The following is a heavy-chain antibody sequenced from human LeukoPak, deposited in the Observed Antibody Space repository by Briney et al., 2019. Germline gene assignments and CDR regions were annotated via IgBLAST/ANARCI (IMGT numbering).Heavy chain of an antibody. CDR1: GYTFTSYD. J-gene: IGHJ4*02. Sequence: ASVKVSCKASGYTFTSYDINWVRQATEQGLEWMGWMNPNSGNTGYAQKFQGRVTMTRNTSISTAYMELSSLRSEDTAVYYCARGVPYDFWSGYSPRYYFDYWGQGNLVTVSS. CDR2: MNPNSGNT. D-gene: IGHD3-3*01. CDR3: ARGVPYDFWSGYSPRYYFDY. V-gene: IGHV1-8*01.